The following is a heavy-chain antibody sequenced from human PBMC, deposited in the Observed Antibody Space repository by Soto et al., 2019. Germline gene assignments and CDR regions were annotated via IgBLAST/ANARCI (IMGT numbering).Heavy chain of an antibody. D-gene: IGHD5-12*01. CDR3: ARDLTEIVATIHYYYYGMDV. Sequence: SVKVSCKASGGTFSSYAISWVRQAPGQGLEWMGGIIPIFGTANYAQKFQGRVTITADESTSTAYMELSSLRSEDTAVYYCARDLTEIVATIHYYYYGMDVWGQGTTVTVSS. CDR2: IIPIFGTA. CDR1: GGTFSSYA. V-gene: IGHV1-69*13. J-gene: IGHJ6*02.